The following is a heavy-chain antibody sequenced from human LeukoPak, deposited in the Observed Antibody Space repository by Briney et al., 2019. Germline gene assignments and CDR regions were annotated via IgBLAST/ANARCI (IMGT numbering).Heavy chain of an antibody. CDR3: ARRNYYGSGTVPDV. Sequence: GASVKVSCKASGYTFSSYVTSWVRQAPGQGLEWMGRFIPILGIANSAQKLQGRVTITADKFTSTAYMELSSLRSEDTAVYYCARRNYYGSGTVPDVWGQGTTVTVSS. V-gene: IGHV1-69*04. D-gene: IGHD3-10*01. CDR2: FIPILGIA. J-gene: IGHJ6*02. CDR1: GYTFSSYV.